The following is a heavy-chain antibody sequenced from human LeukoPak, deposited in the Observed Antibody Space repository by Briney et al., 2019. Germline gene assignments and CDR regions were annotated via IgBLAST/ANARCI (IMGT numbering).Heavy chain of an antibody. V-gene: IGHV3-30*04. D-gene: IGHD3-16*01. CDR1: GFTFRHYA. CDR2: LSFDGAHK. CDR3: VRARAGGLDY. J-gene: IGHJ4*02. Sequence: GGSLRLSCAASGFTFRHYAVHWVRQAPGRGLEWVTVLSFDGAHKYYAESVKGRFTISKDNSNNTLFLQMDSLRLEDTALYYCVRARAGGLDYWGQGTLVTVSS.